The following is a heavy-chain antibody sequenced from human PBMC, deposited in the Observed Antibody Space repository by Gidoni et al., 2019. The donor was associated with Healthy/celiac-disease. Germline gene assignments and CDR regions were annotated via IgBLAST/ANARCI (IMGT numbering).Heavy chain of an antibody. CDR1: GGSISSYY. CDR3: ARIVGATGYGMDV. Sequence: QVQLQESGPGLVKPSETLSLTCPVSGGSISSYYRSWIRQPPGKGLEWIGYIYYSGSTNYNPSLKSRVTISVDTSKNQFSLKLSSVTAADTAVYYCARIVGATGYGMDVWGQGTTVTVSS. CDR2: IYYSGST. V-gene: IGHV4-59*01. J-gene: IGHJ6*02. D-gene: IGHD1-26*01.